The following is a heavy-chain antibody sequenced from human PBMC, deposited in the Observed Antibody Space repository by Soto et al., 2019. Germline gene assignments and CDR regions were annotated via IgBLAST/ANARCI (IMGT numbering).Heavy chain of an antibody. CDR1: GFTFSDYS. CDR3: ARALIAAAGTSPFDP. CDR2: ISSSSSYT. J-gene: IGHJ5*02. Sequence: PGGSLRLSCAASGFTFSDYSMSWIRQAPGKGLEWVSYISSSSSYTNYVDSVKGRFTISRDNAKNSLYLQMNSLRAEDTAVYYCARALIAAAGTSPFDPWGQGTLVTVSS. V-gene: IGHV3-11*05. D-gene: IGHD6-13*01.